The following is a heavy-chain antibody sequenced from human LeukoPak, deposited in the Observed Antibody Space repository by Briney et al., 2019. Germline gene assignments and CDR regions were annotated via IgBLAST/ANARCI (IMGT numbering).Heavy chain of an antibody. CDR1: RFTFSSYS. CDR2: ISGSGSVS. J-gene: IGHJ3*02. Sequence: PGGSLRLSCAASRFTFSSYSMNWVRQAPGKGLEWISYISGSGSVSYYEDSVKGRFTISRDNAKNSLYLQMNSLRDEDTALYYCARDGGFGFLAAFDIWGQGTMVTVSS. CDR3: ARDGGFGFLAAFDI. D-gene: IGHD3-10*01. V-gene: IGHV3-48*02.